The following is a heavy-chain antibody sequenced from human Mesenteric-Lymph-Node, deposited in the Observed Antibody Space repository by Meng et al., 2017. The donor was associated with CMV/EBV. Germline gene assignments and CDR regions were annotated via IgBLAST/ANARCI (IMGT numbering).Heavy chain of an antibody. J-gene: IGHJ4*02. Sequence: SGGSISPYSWSWIRQPPGKGLEWIGYIYYTGSSNCNPSLKSRVTTSVDTSKNQFSLRLSSVTAADTAVYYCARYYCSRGTCYHFDYWGQGTLVTVSS. CDR3: ARYYCSRGTCYHFDY. CDR1: GGSISPYS. CDR2: IYYTGSS. D-gene: IGHD2-15*01. V-gene: IGHV4-59*08.